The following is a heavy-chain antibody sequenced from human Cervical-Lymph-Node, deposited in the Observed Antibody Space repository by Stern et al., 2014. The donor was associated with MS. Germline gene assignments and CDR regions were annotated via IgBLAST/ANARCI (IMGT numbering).Heavy chain of an antibody. V-gene: IGHV5-51*01. CDR2: IYPYDSDT. CDR3: ARHVQGFDY. CDR1: GYSFTIYY. Sequence: VQLVQSGAEVKKPGESLKISCKVSGYSFTIYYIAWVRQMPGKGLEWMGLIYPYDSDTTYSPSFQGQVTISADKSITTAYLQWSSLRASDTAMYYCARHVQGFDYWGQGTLVTVSS. J-gene: IGHJ4*02.